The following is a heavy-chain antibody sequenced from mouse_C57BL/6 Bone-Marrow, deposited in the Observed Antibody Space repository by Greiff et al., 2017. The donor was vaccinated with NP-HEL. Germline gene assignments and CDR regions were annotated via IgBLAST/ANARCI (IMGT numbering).Heavy chain of an antibody. CDR3: ARQRGYGSSEDGFAY. CDR2: ISSGGSYT. Sequence: EVQLQESGGDLVKPGGSLKLSCAASGFTFSSYGMSWVRQTPDKRLEWVATISSGGSYTYYPASVKGRFTISRDNAKNTLYLQMSSLKSEDTAMYYCARQRGYGSSEDGFAYWGQGTLVTVSA. D-gene: IGHD1-1*01. CDR1: GFTFSSYG. J-gene: IGHJ3*01. V-gene: IGHV5-6*01.